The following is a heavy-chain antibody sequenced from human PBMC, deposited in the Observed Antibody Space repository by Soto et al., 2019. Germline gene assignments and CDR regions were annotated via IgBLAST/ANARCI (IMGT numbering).Heavy chain of an antibody. CDR1: GFSLSTSGVG. CDR3: AHRQAVPGTFDY. Sequence: QITLKESGPTLVKPTQTLTLTCTFSGFSLSTSGVGVGWIRQPPGKALEWLALIYWDDDKLYSPSLKSRLTIXNXXSKNQVVLTMTNMDPVDAATYYCAHRQAVPGTFDYWGQGTLVTVSS. D-gene: IGHD6-19*01. V-gene: IGHV2-5*02. J-gene: IGHJ4*02. CDR2: IYWDDDK.